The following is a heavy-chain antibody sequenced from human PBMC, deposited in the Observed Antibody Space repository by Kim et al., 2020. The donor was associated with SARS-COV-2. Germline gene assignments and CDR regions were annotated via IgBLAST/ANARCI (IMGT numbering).Heavy chain of an antibody. CDR1: GGSFSGYY. CDR2: INHSGST. D-gene: IGHD2-2*01. CDR3: ARGPRNIVVVPAAIVYYYGMDV. Sequence: SETLSLTCAVYGGSFSGYYWSWIRQPPGKGLEWIGEINHSGSTNYNPSLKSRVTISVDTSKNQFSLKLSSVTAADTAVYYCARGPRNIVVVPAAIVYYYGMDVWGQGTTVTVSS. J-gene: IGHJ6*02. V-gene: IGHV4-34*01.